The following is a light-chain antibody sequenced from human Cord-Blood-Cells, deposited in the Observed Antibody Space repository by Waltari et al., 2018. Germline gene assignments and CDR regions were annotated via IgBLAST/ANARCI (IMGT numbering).Light chain of an antibody. CDR1: SSDVGSYNL. CDR2: EGS. Sequence: QSALTQPASVSGSAGQSITISCTGTSSDVGSYNLVSWYQQHPGKAPKLMIHEGSTRPSGVSNRFSGAKSGNTASLTISGLQAEDEADYYCCSYAGSSTGVFGGGTKLTVL. V-gene: IGLV2-23*01. J-gene: IGLJ3*02. CDR3: CSYAGSSTGV.